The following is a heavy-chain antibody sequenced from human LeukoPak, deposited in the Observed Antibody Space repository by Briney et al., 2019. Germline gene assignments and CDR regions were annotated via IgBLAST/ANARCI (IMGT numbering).Heavy chain of an antibody. J-gene: IGHJ4*02. D-gene: IGHD2-15*01. Sequence: GGSLRLSCTASGFTFSTYSMNWVRQAPGKGLEWVSSISSSSSSYIYYADSVKGRFTISGDNSKNTLYLQMDSLRAEDTAVYYCAKDGSLTRFDYWGQGILVTVSS. CDR1: GFTFSTYS. CDR2: ISSSSSSYI. V-gene: IGHV3-21*04. CDR3: AKDGSLTRFDY.